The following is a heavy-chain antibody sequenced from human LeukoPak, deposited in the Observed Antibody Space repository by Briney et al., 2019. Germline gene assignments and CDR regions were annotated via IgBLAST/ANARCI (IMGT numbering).Heavy chain of an antibody. D-gene: IGHD2-21*02. J-gene: IGHJ6*03. V-gene: IGHV3-21*01. Sequence: GGSLRLSCAASEFSFNTYTMNWVRQAPGKGLEWVASISNIGNHICYADSVKGRFTISRDNAKSSLYLQMDSLRAEDTAVYYCARESYCGGDCYPKRGYYIDVWGKGTTVIVSS. CDR1: EFSFNTYT. CDR3: ARESYCGGDCYPKRGYYIDV. CDR2: ISNIGNHI.